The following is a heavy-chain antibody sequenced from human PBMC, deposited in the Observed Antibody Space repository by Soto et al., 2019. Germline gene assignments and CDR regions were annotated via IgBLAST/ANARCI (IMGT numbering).Heavy chain of an antibody. V-gene: IGHV3-64D*06. Sequence: GGSLRPSCSASGFSFIRCSMHWARQAPGKGLKYVAVIRHNGDGIYYGDSVKGRFTVSRDNSKNTLYLQMSSLRAEETAVYYCVRDWWGFDYWGQGTLVNVSS. D-gene: IGHD2-15*01. CDR3: VRDWWGFDY. CDR1: GFSFIRCS. J-gene: IGHJ4*02. CDR2: IRHNGDGI.